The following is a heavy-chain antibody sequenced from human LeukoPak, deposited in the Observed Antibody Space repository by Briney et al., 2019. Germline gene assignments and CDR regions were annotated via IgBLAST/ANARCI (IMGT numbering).Heavy chain of an antibody. CDR1: GFTFRSYD. V-gene: IGHV3-13*01. Sequence: GGSLRLSCAASGFTFRSYDMHWVRQVTGKGLEWVSAVGTSGDTYYAGSVKGRFTISRENAKNSLYLQMNSLTAGDTAVYYCVRGGIQVSGIDEIDYWGQGTLVTVSS. CDR2: VGTSGDT. D-gene: IGHD6-19*01. CDR3: VRGGIQVSGIDEIDY. J-gene: IGHJ4*02.